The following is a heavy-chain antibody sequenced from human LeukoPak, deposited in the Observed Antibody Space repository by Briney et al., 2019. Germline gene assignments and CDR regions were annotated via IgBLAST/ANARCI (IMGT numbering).Heavy chain of an antibody. CDR2: FDPEDGET. CDR1: GYTLTELS. CDR3: ATDTNLLTGYMAPIYYYYGMDV. D-gene: IGHD5-12*01. V-gene: IGHV1-24*01. Sequence: ASVKVSCKVSGYTLTELSMHWVRQAPGKGLEWMGGFDPEDGETIYAQKFQGRVTMTEDTSTDTAYMELSSLRSEDAAVYYCATDTNLLTGYMAPIYYYYGMDVWGQGTTVTVSS. J-gene: IGHJ6*02.